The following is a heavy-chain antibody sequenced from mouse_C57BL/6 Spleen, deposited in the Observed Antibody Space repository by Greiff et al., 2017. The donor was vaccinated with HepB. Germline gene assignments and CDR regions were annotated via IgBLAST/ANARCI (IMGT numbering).Heavy chain of an antibody. V-gene: IGHV1-18*01. CDR1: GYTFTDYN. D-gene: IGHD1-3*01. CDR3: ARRNISSYWYFDV. CDR2: INPNNGGT. J-gene: IGHJ1*03. Sequence: EVQLQQSGPELVKPGASVKIPCKASGYTFTDYNMDWVKQSHGKSLEWIGDINPNNGGTIYNQKFKGKATLTVDKSSSTAYMELRSLTSEDTAVYYCARRNISSYWYFDVWGTGTTVTVSS.